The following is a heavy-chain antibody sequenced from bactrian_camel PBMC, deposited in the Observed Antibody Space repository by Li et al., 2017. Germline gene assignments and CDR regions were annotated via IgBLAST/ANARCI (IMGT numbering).Heavy chain of an antibody. CDR1: GFTLNNNW. D-gene: IGHD2*01. CDR2: ILDDGKKV. J-gene: IGHJ4*01. CDR3: ASGLAAYSGGYYYAREYNH. Sequence: HVQLVESGGGLVQPGGSLRLSCAASGFTLNNNWMHWVRQAPGKGLEWVSSILDDGKKVYYLASVKGRFTISRDNAKDTVYLEMNSLKSEDTAVYYCASGLAAYSGGYYYAREYNHWGQGTQVTVSS. V-gene: IGHV3S6*01.